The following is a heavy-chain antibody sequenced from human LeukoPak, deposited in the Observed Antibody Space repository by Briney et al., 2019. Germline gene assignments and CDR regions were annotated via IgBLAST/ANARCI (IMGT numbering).Heavy chain of an antibody. Sequence: GGSLRLSCAASGFTFSDYYMSWNRQAPGKGLEWVSYISSSSSTIYYADSVKGRFTISRDNAKNSLYLQMNSLRAEDTAVYYCARDAVAGDFDYWGQGTLVTVSS. CDR3: ARDAVAGDFDY. V-gene: IGHV3-11*04. J-gene: IGHJ4*02. CDR1: GFTFSDYY. CDR2: ISSSSSTI. D-gene: IGHD6-19*01.